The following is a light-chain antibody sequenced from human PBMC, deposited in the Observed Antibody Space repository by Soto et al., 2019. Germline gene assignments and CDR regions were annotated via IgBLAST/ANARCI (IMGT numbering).Light chain of an antibody. CDR2: KAS. V-gene: IGKV1-5*03. CDR1: QTISSW. Sequence: DIQMTQSPSTLSGSVGDRFTITCRASQTISSWLAWYQQKPGKAPKLLIYKASTLKSGVPSRFSGSGSGTEFTLTINSLQPDDFATYYCQHYNSYSEAFGQGTKVDIK. CDR3: QHYNSYSEA. J-gene: IGKJ1*01.